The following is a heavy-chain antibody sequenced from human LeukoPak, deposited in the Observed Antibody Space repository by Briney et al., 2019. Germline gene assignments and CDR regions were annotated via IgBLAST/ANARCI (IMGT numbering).Heavy chain of an antibody. CDR3: ARDENGDSDFDL. CDR2: ISWNSGSI. J-gene: IGHJ2*01. V-gene: IGHV3-9*01. D-gene: IGHD5-12*01. CDR1: GFTFDDYA. Sequence: PGGSLRLSCAASGFTFDDYAMHWVRQAPGKGLEWVSGISWNSGSIGYADSVKGRFTISRDDAKNSLYVQMNNLRVEDTAVYYCARDENGDSDFDLWGRGTLATVSS.